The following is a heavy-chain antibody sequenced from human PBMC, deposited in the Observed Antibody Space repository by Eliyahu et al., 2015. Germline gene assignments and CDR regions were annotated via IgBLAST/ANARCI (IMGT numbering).Heavy chain of an antibody. V-gene: IGHV4-39*01. Sequence: QLQLQESGPGLVKPSETLSXTCTVSGGXISSXRXYWGWXRQPPGKGLXWVGSIYYSGSTYYNPSLKSRVTISVDTSKNQFSLKLSSVTAADTAVYYCAGGATTPRTRSAPHFDYWGQGTLVTVSS. J-gene: IGHJ4*02. CDR3: AGGATTPRTRSAPHFDY. CDR2: IYYSGST. D-gene: IGHD1-26*01. CDR1: GGXISSXRXY.